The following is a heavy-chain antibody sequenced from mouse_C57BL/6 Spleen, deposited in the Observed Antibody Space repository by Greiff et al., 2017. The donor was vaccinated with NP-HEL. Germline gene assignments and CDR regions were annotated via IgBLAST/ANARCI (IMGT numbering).Heavy chain of an antibody. V-gene: IGHV2-2*01. CDR2: LCRGGST. D-gene: IGHD1-1*01. CDR3: ATSYYYGSRHWYFDV. CDR1: GFSLTSYG. J-gene: IGHJ1*03. Sequence: VQLQQSGPGLVQPSQSLSITCTVSGFSLTSYGVPWVRPSPGQVLAWLGVLCRGGSTDYNAAFISRLSISKDNSKSQGFFKMNSLQADETAIYYCATSYYYGSRHWYFDVWGTGTTVTVSS.